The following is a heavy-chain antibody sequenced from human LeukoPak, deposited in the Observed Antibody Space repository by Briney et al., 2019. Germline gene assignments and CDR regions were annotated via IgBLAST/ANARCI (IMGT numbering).Heavy chain of an antibody. CDR1: GFTFDDYA. J-gene: IGHJ4*02. V-gene: IGHV3-9*01. D-gene: IGHD3-10*01. CDR3: AKDMFHGSGSYYSGFDY. Sequence: PGGFLRLSCAASGFTFDDYAMHWVRQAPGKGLEWVSGISWNSGSIGYADSVKGRFTISRDNAKNSLYLQMNSLRAEDTALYYCAKDMFHGSGSYYSGFDYWGQGTLVTVSS. CDR2: ISWNSGSI.